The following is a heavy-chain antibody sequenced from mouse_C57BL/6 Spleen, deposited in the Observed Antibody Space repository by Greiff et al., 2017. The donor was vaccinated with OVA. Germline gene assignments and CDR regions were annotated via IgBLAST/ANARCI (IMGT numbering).Heavy chain of an antibody. D-gene: IGHD1-1*01. CDR3: ARRYGSSPYYFDY. CDR1: GYTFTSYW. CDR2: IDPSDSYT. Sequence: QVQLQQSGAELVMPGASVKLSCKASGYTFTSYWMHWVKQRPGQGLEWIGEIDPSDSYTNYNQKFKGKSTLTVDKSSSTAYMQLSSLTSEDSAVYYCARRYGSSPYYFDYWGQGTTLTVSS. J-gene: IGHJ2*01. V-gene: IGHV1-69*01.